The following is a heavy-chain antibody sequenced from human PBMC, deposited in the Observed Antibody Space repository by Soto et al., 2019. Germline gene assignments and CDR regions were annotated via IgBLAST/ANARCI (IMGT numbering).Heavy chain of an antibody. Sequence: QVQLQESGPGLVKPSQTLSLTCTVSGGSISSGGYYWSWIRQHPGKGLEWIGYIYYSGSTYYNPSLKSRVTISVDTSKNQFSLKLSSVTAADTAVYYCARAGVRWLRLSPHYFDYWGQGTLVTVSS. D-gene: IGHD5-12*01. CDR2: IYYSGST. J-gene: IGHJ4*02. CDR3: ARAGVRWLRLSPHYFDY. V-gene: IGHV4-31*03. CDR1: GGSISSGGYY.